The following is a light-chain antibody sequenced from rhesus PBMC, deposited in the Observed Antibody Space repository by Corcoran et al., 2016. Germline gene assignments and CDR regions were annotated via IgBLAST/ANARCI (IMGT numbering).Light chain of an antibody. CDR2: KAS. CDR3: QHGYGTPYS. CDR1: ENVNNY. J-gene: IGKJ2*01. Sequence: DIQMTQSPSSLSASVGDRVTITCRASENVNNYLNWYQQKPGKAPKLLIYKASTLQSGVPSRFSGSGSGTDYTFTISSLQPEDVATYYCQHGYGTPYSFGQGTKVEIQ. V-gene: IGKV1-74*01.